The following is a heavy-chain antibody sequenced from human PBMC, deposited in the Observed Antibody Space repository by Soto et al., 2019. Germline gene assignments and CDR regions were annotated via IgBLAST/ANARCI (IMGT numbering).Heavy chain of an antibody. J-gene: IGHJ5*02. D-gene: IGHD2-15*01. V-gene: IGHV4-38-2*02. CDR3: ARQDRVVAEGRWFDP. CDR1: GYSISSGYH. Sequence: SETLSLTCTVSGYSISSGYHWAWIRQPPGKGLEWLGSVHYSGNTYYNPSLKSRLTISVDKSKNQFSMNLSSVTAPDTAVYYCARQDRVVAEGRWFDPWGQGTLVTVS. CDR2: VHYSGNT.